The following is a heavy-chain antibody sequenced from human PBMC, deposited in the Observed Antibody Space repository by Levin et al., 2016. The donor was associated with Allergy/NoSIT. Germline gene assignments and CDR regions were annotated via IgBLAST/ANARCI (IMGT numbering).Heavy chain of an antibody. V-gene: IGHV3-15*01. Sequence: GESLKISCAASGFTFTYAWMTWVRQAPGKGLEWVGLIKDAGDGGTIVYAAPVRGRFTISRDDSKNTLYLQMTSLKSEDTAVYYCTTWDSFDRWGQGTLVTVSS. J-gene: IGHJ4*02. CDR1: GFTFTYAW. D-gene: IGHD7-27*01. CDR2: IKDAGDGGTI. CDR3: TTWDSFDR.